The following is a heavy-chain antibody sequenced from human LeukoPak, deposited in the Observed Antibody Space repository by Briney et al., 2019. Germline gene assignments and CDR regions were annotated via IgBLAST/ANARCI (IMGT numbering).Heavy chain of an antibody. V-gene: IGHV3-7*01. CDR1: GFTFSSYW. J-gene: IGHJ4*02. Sequence: GGSLRLSCAASGFTFSSYWMSWVRQAPGKGLEWVANIKYDEIEKYHVDSVKGRFTISRDNAKNTLYLQMNSLRAEDTAVYYCAKDQTTLTYYYGSGSYGYWGQGTLVTVSS. D-gene: IGHD3-10*01. CDR3: AKDQTTLTYYYGSGSYGY. CDR2: IKYDEIEK.